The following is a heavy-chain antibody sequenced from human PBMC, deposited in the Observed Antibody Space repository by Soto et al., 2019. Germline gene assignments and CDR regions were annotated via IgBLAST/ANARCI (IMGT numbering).Heavy chain of an antibody. CDR2: IIPIFGTA. CDR1: GGTFSSYA. J-gene: IGHJ6*02. Sequence: SVKVSCKASGGTFSSYAISWVRQAPGQGLEWMGGIIPIFGTANYAQKFQGRVTITADESTSTAYMELSSLRSEDTAVYYCARAPPNYYDSSGYWAHYGMDVWGQGTTVTVSS. D-gene: IGHD3-22*01. V-gene: IGHV1-69*13. CDR3: ARAPPNYYDSSGYWAHYGMDV.